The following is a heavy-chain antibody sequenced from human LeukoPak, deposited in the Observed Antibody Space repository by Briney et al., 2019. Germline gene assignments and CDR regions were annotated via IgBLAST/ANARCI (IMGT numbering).Heavy chain of an antibody. CDR3: ARAGVVLQPEYYFDY. J-gene: IGHJ4*02. CDR1: GFTFSSYG. Sequence: PGRSLRLSCAASGFTFSSYGMHWVRQAPGKGLEWVAVIWYDGSNKYYADSVKGRFTISRDNSENTLYLQMNSLRAEDTAVYYCARAGVVLQPEYYFDYWGQGTLVTVSS. CDR2: IWYDGSNK. V-gene: IGHV3-33*01. D-gene: IGHD2/OR15-2a*01.